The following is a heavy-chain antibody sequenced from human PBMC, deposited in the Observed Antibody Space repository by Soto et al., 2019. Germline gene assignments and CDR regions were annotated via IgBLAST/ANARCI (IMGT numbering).Heavy chain of an antibody. CDR3: ARLGLQVAQDPDPDYYFDY. CDR2: IYPGDSDT. V-gene: IGHV5-51*01. CDR1: GYSFTSYW. D-gene: IGHD2-8*02. J-gene: IGHJ4*02. Sequence: GESLKISCKGSGYSFTSYWIGWVRQMPGKGLEWMGIIYPGDSDTRYSPSFQGQVTISADKSISTAYLQWSSLKASDTAMYYCARLGLQVAQDPDPDYYFDYWGQGTLVTVSS.